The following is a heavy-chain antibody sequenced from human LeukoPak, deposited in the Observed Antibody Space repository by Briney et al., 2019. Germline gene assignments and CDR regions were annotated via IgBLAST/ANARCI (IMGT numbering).Heavy chain of an antibody. D-gene: IGHD3-3*01. Sequence: GSLSLSCAASGFTFSSYAMSWVRQAPGKGLEWVSAISGSGGSTYYADSVKGRFTISRDNSKNTLYLQMNSLRAEDTAVYYCAGRDDFWSGYPHWGQGTLVTVSS. CDR3: AGRDDFWSGYPH. CDR2: ISGSGGST. J-gene: IGHJ4*02. CDR1: GFTFSSYA. V-gene: IGHV3-23*01.